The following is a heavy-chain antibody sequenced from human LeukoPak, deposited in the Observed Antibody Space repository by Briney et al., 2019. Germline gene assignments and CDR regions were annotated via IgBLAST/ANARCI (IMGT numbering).Heavy chain of an antibody. V-gene: IGHV1-18*01. Sequence: ASVKVSCKASGYTFTSYGISWVRQAPGQGLEWMGWISAYNGNTNYAQKLQGRVTITADESTSTAYMELSSLRSEDTAVYYCARGYSSSRYEDAFDIWGQGTMVTVSS. CDR2: ISAYNGNT. CDR3: ARGYSSSRYEDAFDI. J-gene: IGHJ3*02. CDR1: GYTFTSYG. D-gene: IGHD6-13*01.